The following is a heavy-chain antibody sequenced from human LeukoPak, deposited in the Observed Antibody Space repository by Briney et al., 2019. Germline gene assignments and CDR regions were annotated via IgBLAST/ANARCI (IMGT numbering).Heavy chain of an antibody. CDR3: AKDRLSSGWYGDY. CDR2: ISYDGSNR. CDR1: GFTFSSYG. Sequence: GGSLRLSCAAPGFTFSSYGMHWVRQAPGKGLEWVAVISYDGSNRYYADSVKGRFTISRDNSKNTLYLQMNSLRAEGTAVYYCAKDRLSSGWYGDYWGQGTLDTVSS. D-gene: IGHD6-19*01. J-gene: IGHJ4*02. V-gene: IGHV3-30*18.